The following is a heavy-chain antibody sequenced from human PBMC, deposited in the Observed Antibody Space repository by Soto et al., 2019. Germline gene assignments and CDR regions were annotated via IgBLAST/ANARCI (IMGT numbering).Heavy chain of an antibody. CDR1: GFTFSSYG. J-gene: IGHJ6*02. CDR3: AKDYDYYYYGMDV. V-gene: IGHV3-30*18. D-gene: IGHD3-3*01. CDR2: ISYDGSNK. Sequence: AGSLRLSCAASGFTFSSYGMHWVRQAPGKGLEWVAVISYDGSNKYYADSVKGRFTISRDNSKNTLYLQMNSLRAEDTAVYYCAKDYDYYYYGMDVWGQGTTVTVSS.